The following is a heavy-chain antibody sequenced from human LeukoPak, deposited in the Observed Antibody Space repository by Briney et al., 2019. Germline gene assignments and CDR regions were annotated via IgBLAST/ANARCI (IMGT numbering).Heavy chain of an antibody. J-gene: IGHJ4*02. D-gene: IGHD5-18*01. CDR2: IKQDGSEK. CDR1: GFTFSSYW. Sequence: GGSLRLSCAASGFTFSSYWMSWVRQAPGKGLEWAANIKQDGSEKYYVDSVKGQFTISRDNAKNSLYLQMNSLRAEDTAVYYCAREDTAMDAIDYWGQGTLVTVSS. CDR3: AREDTAMDAIDY. V-gene: IGHV3-7*01.